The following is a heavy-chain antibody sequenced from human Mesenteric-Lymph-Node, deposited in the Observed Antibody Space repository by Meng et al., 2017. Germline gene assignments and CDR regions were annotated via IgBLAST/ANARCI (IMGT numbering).Heavy chain of an antibody. D-gene: IGHD6-19*01. V-gene: IGHV3-74*01. Sequence: EVQLVEFGGGLVQPGGSLRLSCAAAGFTISRHWMHWVRQAPGKGLVWVSRINSDGRTTNYADSVKGRFTISRDNAKNTLYLQMNSLRAEDTAVYFCTGLSGPFDYWGQGTLVTVSS. CDR2: INSDGRTT. CDR1: GFTISRHW. CDR3: TGLSGPFDY. J-gene: IGHJ4*02.